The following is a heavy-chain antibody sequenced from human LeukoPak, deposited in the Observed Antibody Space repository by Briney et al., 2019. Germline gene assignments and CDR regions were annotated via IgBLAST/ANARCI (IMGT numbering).Heavy chain of an antibody. V-gene: IGHV3-21*01. CDR2: ISSSSSYI. J-gene: IGHJ4*02. D-gene: IGHD3-22*01. CDR1: GFTFSSYS. Sequence: GGSLRLSCAASGFTFSSYSMNWVRQAQGKGLEWVSSISSSSSYIYYADSVKGRLTISTDNAKNSLYLQMNSLRAAETAVYYFAREVTYYYDSSGYSSWGYWGQGTLVTVSS. CDR3: AREVTYYYDSSGYSSWGY.